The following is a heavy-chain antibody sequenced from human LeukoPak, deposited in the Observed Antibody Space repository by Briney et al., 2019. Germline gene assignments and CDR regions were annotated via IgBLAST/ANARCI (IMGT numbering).Heavy chain of an antibody. CDR2: IKHDGSEK. Sequence: GSLRLSCAASEFTFSGDWMTWVRQAPGEGLEWVANIKHDGSEKYYVDSVKGRFTISRDNAKKSLYLQMNSLRAEDTAVYYCAATPTDSSSWYSYWFDPWGQGTLVTVSS. J-gene: IGHJ5*02. CDR3: AATPTDSSSWYSYWFDP. CDR1: EFTFSGDW. D-gene: IGHD6-13*01. V-gene: IGHV3-7*01.